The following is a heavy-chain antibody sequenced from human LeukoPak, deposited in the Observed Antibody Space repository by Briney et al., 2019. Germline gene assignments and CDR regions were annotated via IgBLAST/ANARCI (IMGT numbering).Heavy chain of an antibody. Sequence: SETLSLTCAVYGGSFSGYYWSWIRQPPGKGLERIGEINHSGSTNYNPSLKSRVTISVDTSKNQFSLKLSSVTAADTAVYYCARGGESSGYYHVFDYWGQGTLVTVSS. D-gene: IGHD3-22*01. CDR2: INHSGST. J-gene: IGHJ4*02. CDR1: GGSFSGYY. V-gene: IGHV4-34*01. CDR3: ARGGESSGYYHVFDY.